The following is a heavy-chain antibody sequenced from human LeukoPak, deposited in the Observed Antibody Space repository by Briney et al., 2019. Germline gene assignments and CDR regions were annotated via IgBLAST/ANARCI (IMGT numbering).Heavy chain of an antibody. D-gene: IGHD1-26*01. CDR1: GGSISSYY. V-gene: IGHV4-59*01. Sequence: SETLSLTCTVSGGSISSYYWNWIRQPPGEGLEWIGYFHYSGSTNYNPSLKSRVTISVDTSKNQFSLKLSSVTAADTAVYYCARQGSGTSYYYYTFPYWGQGTLVTVSS. CDR2: FHYSGST. CDR3: ARQGSGTSYYYYTFPY. J-gene: IGHJ4*02.